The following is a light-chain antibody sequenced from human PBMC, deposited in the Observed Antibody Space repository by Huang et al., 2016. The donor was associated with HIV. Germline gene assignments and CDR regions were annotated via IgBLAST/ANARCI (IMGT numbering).Light chain of an antibody. CDR2: LGS. V-gene: IGKV2-28*01. CDR1: QSILHSDGYNY. Sequence: IVMTQSPSSLPVTPGEPASISCRSRQSILHSDGYNYLNWYLQKLGQSSQLLIYLGSNRASVVPDSVSGSGSGTDFTLKIFRVEAEDVGLYYSMHALQTPPTFGGGTKVEIK. J-gene: IGKJ4*01. CDR3: MHALQTPPT.